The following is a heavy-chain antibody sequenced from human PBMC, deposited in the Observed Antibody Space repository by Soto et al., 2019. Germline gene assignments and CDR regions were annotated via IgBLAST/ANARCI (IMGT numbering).Heavy chain of an antibody. J-gene: IGHJ4*02. CDR2: IWYDGSNK. CDR1: GFTFSSYG. Sequence: PGWSLRLSCAASGFTFSSYGMHWVRQAPGKGLEWVAVIWYDGSNKYYVDSVKGRFTISRDNSKNTLYLQMNSLRAEDTAVYYRATGSSDHDSSGYPIPFEYWGQGNLVTVS. D-gene: IGHD3-22*01. V-gene: IGHV3-33*01. CDR3: ATGSSDHDSSGYPIPFEY.